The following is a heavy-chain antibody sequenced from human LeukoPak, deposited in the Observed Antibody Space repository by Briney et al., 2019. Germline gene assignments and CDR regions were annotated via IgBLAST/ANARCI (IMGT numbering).Heavy chain of an antibody. J-gene: IGHJ4*02. V-gene: IGHV4-39*07. Sequence: PSETLSLTCTVSSGSISSSGSYWGWIRQPPGKGLEWIGSIYSSGSTYYNPSLKSRVTISINTSKNQFSLKLKSVTAADTAVYCCAIERRATVFDYWGQGTLVTVSS. CDR1: SGSISSSGSY. CDR2: IYSSGST. CDR3: AIERRATVFDY. D-gene: IGHD5-12*01.